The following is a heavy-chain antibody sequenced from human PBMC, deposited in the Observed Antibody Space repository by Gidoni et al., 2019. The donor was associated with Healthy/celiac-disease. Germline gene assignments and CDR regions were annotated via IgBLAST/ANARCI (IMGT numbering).Heavy chain of an antibody. CDR1: GYSFTSYC. V-gene: IGHV5-51*01. CDR3: ARNGAQDTAMVPDGMDV. Sequence: EVQLVQSGAEVKKPGESLKISCKGSGYSFTSYCIGWVRQMPGKGLEWMGIIYPGDSDTRYSPSFQGQVTISADKSISTAYLQWSSLKASDTAMYYCARNGAQDTAMVPDGMDVWGQGTTVTVSS. J-gene: IGHJ6*02. D-gene: IGHD5-18*01. CDR2: IYPGDSDT.